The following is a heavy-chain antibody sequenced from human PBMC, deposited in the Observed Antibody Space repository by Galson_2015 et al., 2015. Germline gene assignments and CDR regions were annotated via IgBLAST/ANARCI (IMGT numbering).Heavy chain of an antibody. CDR1: GFTFSDYY. Sequence: SLRLSCAASGFTFSDYYMSWIRQAPGKGLEWVSHISSSNSVIHYADSVMGRFTDSRDNAKNSLYLQMNSLRAEDTAVYYCAREAGHCSGGACFYYYGMDVWGQGTTVTVSS. J-gene: IGHJ6*02. CDR3: AREAGHCSGGACFYYYGMDV. CDR2: ISSSNSVI. V-gene: IGHV3-11*01. D-gene: IGHD2-15*01.